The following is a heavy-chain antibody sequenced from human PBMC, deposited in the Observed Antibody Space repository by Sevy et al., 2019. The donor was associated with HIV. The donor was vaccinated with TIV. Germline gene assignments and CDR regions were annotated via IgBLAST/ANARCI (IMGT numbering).Heavy chain of an antibody. CDR2: ITWNSGNI. D-gene: IGHD4-17*01. J-gene: IGHJ4*02. V-gene: IGHV3-9*01. Sequence: GGSLRLSCAVSGFIFEDFAMHWVRQVPGRGLEWVAHITWNSGNIAYAGSVKGRFTISRDNAKRSLYLEMNSLTGEDTAFYYCAKGRKAGSSVTYFDSWGQGTMVTVSS. CDR3: AKGRKAGSSVTYFDS. CDR1: GFIFEDFA.